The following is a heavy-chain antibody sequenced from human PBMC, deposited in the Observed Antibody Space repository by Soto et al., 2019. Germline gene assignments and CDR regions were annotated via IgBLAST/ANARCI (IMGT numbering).Heavy chain of an antibody. CDR2: ISGYNNNK. CDR3: ARVGAIAPAEGDY. D-gene: IGHD6-13*01. Sequence: QIQLVQSGTEVREPGASVKVSCQASGYTFTSYGIIWVRQAPGQGLELMGWISGYNNNKNYAQKYQARVTMTTDTSTRTADTELRSLSSDDTAVKYCARVGAIAPAEGDYWGQGTRVTVSS. V-gene: IGHV1-18*01. J-gene: IGHJ4*02. CDR1: GYTFTSYG.